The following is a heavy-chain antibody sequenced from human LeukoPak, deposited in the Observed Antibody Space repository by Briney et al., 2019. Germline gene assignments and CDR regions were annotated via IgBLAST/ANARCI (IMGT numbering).Heavy chain of an antibody. CDR1: GFTFSNYA. V-gene: IGHV3-23*01. CDR3: APGRTSPPLIDF. J-gene: IGHJ4*02. Sequence: GGSLRLSCAASGFTFSNYAMSWVRQAPGKGLEWVSAISGSGGSVYYADSVKGRFTISRDNSKNTLYLHMNSLRAEDTALYYCAPGRTSPPLIDFWGQGTLVTVSS. D-gene: IGHD2-2*01. CDR2: ISGSGGSV.